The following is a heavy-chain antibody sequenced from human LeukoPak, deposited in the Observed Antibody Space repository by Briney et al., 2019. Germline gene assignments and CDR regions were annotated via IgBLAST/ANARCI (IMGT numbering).Heavy chain of an antibody. CDR2: INPSGGST. V-gene: IGHV1-46*01. CDR1: GYTFTSYY. Sequence: ASVKVSCKASGYTFTSYYMHWVRQAPGQGLEWMGIINPSGGSTSYAQKFQGRVTMTRDMSTSTAYMELSRLRSDDTAVYYCARGYGDYYYYYMDVWGKGTTVTVSS. CDR3: ARGYGDYYYYYMDV. D-gene: IGHD4/OR15-4a*01. J-gene: IGHJ6*03.